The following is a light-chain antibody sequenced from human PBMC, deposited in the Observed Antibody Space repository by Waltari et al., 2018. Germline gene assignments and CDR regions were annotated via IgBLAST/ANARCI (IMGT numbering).Light chain of an antibody. CDR3: SSYTSSSVV. J-gene: IGLJ2*01. CDR1: SRHAGGYNY. V-gene: IGLV2-14*01. Sequence: QSALTQPASVSGSPGQSITISCTGTSRHAGGYNYASWYQQPPGKAPKLLIYEVSNRPSGVSNRFSGSKSGNTASLTISGLQAEDEADYYCSSYTSSSVVFGGGTKLTVL. CDR2: EVS.